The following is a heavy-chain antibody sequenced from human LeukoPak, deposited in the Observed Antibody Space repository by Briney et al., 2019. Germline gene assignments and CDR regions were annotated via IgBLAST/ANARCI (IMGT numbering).Heavy chain of an antibody. J-gene: IGHJ4*02. D-gene: IGHD3-10*01. CDR2: ISGSGVST. Sequence: GGSLRLSCAASGFTFGLYSMTWVRQAPGKGLEWVSAISGSGVSTYYADSVKGRFTISRDNSKNTLYLQMNSLRAEDTAVYYCAKIGYGSGSYCDYWGQGTLVTVSS. V-gene: IGHV3-23*01. CDR1: GFTFGLYS. CDR3: AKIGYGSGSYCDY.